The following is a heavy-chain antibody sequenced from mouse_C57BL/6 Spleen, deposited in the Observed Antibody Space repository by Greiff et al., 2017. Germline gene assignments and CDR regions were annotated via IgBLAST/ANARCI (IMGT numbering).Heavy chain of an antibody. CDR2: ISSGSSTI. D-gene: IGHD2-4*01. V-gene: IGHV5-17*01. J-gene: IGHJ3*01. CDR1: GFTFSDYG. CDR3: ARPEYDYDGAWFAY. Sequence: EVMLVESGGGLVKPGGSLKLSCAASGFTFSDYGMHWVRQAPEKGLEWVAYISSGSSTIYYADTVKGRFTISRDNAKNTLFRQMTSLRSEDTAMYYCARPEYDYDGAWFAYWGQGTLVTVSA.